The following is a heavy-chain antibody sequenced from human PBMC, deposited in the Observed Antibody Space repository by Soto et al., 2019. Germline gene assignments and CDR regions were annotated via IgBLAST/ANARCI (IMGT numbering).Heavy chain of an antibody. CDR2: IYYSGST. V-gene: IGHV4-59*01. Sequence: XGTMSLTFTISNGSIGSYYWTWIRQPPGKGLEWIGHIYYSGSTNYNPSLKSRLTLSLDTSKNQFSLKLTSVTAADTAVYYCARVGRLITAAGLLDAWGQGTLVTVSS. CDR3: ARVGRLITAAGLLDA. J-gene: IGHJ5*02. D-gene: IGHD6-13*01. CDR1: NGSIGSYY.